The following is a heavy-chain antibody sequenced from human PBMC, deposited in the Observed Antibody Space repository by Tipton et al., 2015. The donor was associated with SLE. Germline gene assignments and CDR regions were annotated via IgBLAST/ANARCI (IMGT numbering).Heavy chain of an antibody. CDR3: ARMGITMVRGAPPDY. CDR1: GGSISSHY. Sequence: TLSLTCTVSGGSISSHYWSWIRQPPGKGLEWIGYIYYSGSTNYNPSLKSRVTISVDTSKNQFSLKLSSVTAADTAVYYCARMGITMVRGAPPDYWGQGTLVTVSS. V-gene: IGHV4-59*11. CDR2: IYYSGST. J-gene: IGHJ4*02. D-gene: IGHD3-10*01.